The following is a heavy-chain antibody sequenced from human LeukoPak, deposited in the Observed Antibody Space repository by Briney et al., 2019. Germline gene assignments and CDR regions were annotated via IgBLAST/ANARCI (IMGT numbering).Heavy chain of an antibody. Sequence: GRSLRLSCAASGFTFSSYAMHWVRQAPGKGLEWVAVISYDGSNKYYADSVKGRSTISRDNSKNTLYLQMNSLRAEDTAVYYCAKAWWGDYWGQGTLVTVSS. CDR1: GFTFSSYA. CDR3: AKAWWGDY. V-gene: IGHV3-30-3*01. J-gene: IGHJ4*02. D-gene: IGHD2-15*01. CDR2: ISYDGSNK.